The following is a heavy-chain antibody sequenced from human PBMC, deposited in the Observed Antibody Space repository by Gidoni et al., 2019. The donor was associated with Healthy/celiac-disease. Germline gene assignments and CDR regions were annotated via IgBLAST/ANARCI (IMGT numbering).Heavy chain of an antibody. J-gene: IGHJ6*03. V-gene: IGHV3-33*01. Sequence: QVQLVESGGGVVQPGRSLRLSCAASGFTFSCYGMHWVRQAPGKGLEWVAVIWYDGSNKYYADSVKGRFTISRDNSKNTLYLQMNSLRAEDTAVYYCAATPLYDWYYYYMDVWGKGTTVTVSS. CDR1: GFTFSCYG. D-gene: IGHD5-12*01. CDR2: IWYDGSNK. CDR3: AATPLYDWYYYYMDV.